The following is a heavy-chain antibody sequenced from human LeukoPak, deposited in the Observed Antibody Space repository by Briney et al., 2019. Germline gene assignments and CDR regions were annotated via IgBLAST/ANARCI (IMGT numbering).Heavy chain of an antibody. CDR2: IRQDGSEQ. CDR3: ARDGDAFDS. J-gene: IGHJ4*02. CDR1: GFTFSNYW. Sequence: GGSLRLSCATSGFTFSNYWMTWVRQAPGRCLEWVANIRQDGSEQFYVDSVKGRFTISRDNAKNSLYLQMNSLRAEDTAVYYCARDGDAFDSWGQGTLVTVSS. V-gene: IGHV3-7*01.